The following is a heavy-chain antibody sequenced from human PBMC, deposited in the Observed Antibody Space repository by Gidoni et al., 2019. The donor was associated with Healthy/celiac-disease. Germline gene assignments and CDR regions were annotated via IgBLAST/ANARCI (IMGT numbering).Heavy chain of an antibody. D-gene: IGHD5-18*01. CDR2: ISWNSGSI. Sequence: EVQLVESGGGLVQPGRSLRLSCAASGFTFDDYAMHWVRQAPGKGLEWVSGISWNSGSIGYADSVKGRFTISRDNAKNSLYLQMNSLRAEDTALYYCAKDIVHSYGYLGGLDYWGQGTLVTVSS. V-gene: IGHV3-9*01. CDR3: AKDIVHSYGYLGGLDY. CDR1: GFTFDDYA. J-gene: IGHJ4*02.